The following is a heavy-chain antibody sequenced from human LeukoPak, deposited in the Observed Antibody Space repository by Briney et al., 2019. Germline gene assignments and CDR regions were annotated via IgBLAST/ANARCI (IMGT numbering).Heavy chain of an antibody. CDR1: GFTFSNAW. CDR2: ISSSSSYI. D-gene: IGHD6-19*01. V-gene: IGHV3-21*01. J-gene: IGHJ4*02. CDR3: GRGSSGWTGVIFDY. Sequence: GGSLRLSCAASGFTFSNAWMSWVRQAPGKGLEWVSSISSSSSYIYYADSVKGRFTISRDNAKNSLYLQMNSLRAEDTAVYYCGRGSSGWTGVIFDYWGQGTLVTVSS.